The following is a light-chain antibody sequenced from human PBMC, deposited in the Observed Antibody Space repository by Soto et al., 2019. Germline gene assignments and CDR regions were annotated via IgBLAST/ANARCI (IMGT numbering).Light chain of an antibody. CDR2: SND. CDR1: SSNIGTNY. V-gene: IGLV1-47*02. J-gene: IGLJ1*01. Sequence: QSVLTQPPSASGTPGQRVTISCSGSSSNIGTNYVNWYQQLPGSAPKLLIYSNDQRPAGVPDRFSGSKSGTSASLAISGLRSEDEAEYFCAAWDGSLDGRFVFGDGTKVTVL. CDR3: AAWDGSLDGRFV.